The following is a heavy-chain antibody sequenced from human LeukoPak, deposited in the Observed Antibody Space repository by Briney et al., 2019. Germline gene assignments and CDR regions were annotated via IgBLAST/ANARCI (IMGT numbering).Heavy chain of an antibody. Sequence: GGSLRLSCAASGFTFSSYGMHWVRQAPGKGLEWVSAISGSGGSTYYADSVKGRFTISRDNSKNTLYLQMNSLRAEDTAVYYCAKARGYSYGYFDYWGQGTLVTVSS. V-gene: IGHV3-23*01. J-gene: IGHJ4*02. CDR1: GFTFSSYG. CDR3: AKARGYSYGYFDY. CDR2: ISGSGGST. D-gene: IGHD5-18*01.